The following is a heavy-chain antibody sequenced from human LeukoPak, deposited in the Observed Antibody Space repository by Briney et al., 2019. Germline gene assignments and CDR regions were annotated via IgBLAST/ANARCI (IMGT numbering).Heavy chain of an antibody. CDR2: INTDGSST. CDR1: GFTFSSYW. V-gene: IGHV3-74*01. D-gene: IGHD3-22*01. Sequence: GGSLRFSCAASGFTFSSYWMHWVRQAPGKGLVWVSRINTDGSSTSYADSVKGRFTISRDNAKNTLYLQMNSLRAEDMALYYCAKDISYDSSGYYDYWGQGTLVTVSS. CDR3: AKDISYDSSGYYDY. J-gene: IGHJ4*02.